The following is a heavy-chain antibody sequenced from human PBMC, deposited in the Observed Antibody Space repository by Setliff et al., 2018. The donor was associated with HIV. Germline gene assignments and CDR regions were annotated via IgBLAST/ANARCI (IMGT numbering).Heavy chain of an antibody. V-gene: IGHV1-8*01. CDR1: RSTFNSHT. Sequence: ASVKVSCKASRSTFNSHTINWARQAPGQGLEWMGWINPNSGGTTYAQKFQGRVTMTRDTSTSTVYMELSSLRSEDTAVYYCARNPRIAVAGTDYYYYMDVWGKGTTVTVSS. J-gene: IGHJ6*03. CDR2: INPNSGGT. CDR3: ARNPRIAVAGTDYYYYMDV. D-gene: IGHD6-19*01.